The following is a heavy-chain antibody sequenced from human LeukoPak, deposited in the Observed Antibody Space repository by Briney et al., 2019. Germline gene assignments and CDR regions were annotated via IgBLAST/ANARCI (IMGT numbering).Heavy chain of an antibody. Sequence: PGGSLRLSCAVSGFTFSSYWMSWVRQAPGKGLEWVANIKQDGGEKYYVDSVKGRFTVSRDNAKNSLYLQMNSLRAEDTAVYYCARVYRSSSGYCFDFWGQGTLVTVSS. V-gene: IGHV3-7*01. D-gene: IGHD6-6*01. CDR3: ARVYRSSSGYCFDF. J-gene: IGHJ4*02. CDR1: GFTFSSYW. CDR2: IKQDGGEK.